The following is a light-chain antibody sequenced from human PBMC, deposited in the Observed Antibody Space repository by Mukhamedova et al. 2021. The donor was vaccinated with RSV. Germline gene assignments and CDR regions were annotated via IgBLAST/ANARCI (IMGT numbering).Light chain of an antibody. CDR3: QQFSRPYPT. CDR2: KAS. J-gene: IGKJ4*01. CDR1: SVYGR. Sequence: SVYGRLTWYQQKPGKAPRIIINKASNLESGVPSRFSGSGSGADYTLTITGLQPDDFATYYCQQFSRPYPTFGGGTKVEIK. V-gene: IGKV1-5*03.